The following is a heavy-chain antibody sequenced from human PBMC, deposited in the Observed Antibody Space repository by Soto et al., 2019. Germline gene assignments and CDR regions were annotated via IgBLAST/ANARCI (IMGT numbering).Heavy chain of an antibody. V-gene: IGHV3-53*04. CDR1: GFIVSSNY. D-gene: IGHD3-10*01. CDR2: LYSGGAT. Sequence: EVRLVESGGGLVQPGGSLRLSCAASGFIVSSNYMTWLRQAPGKGLEWVSLLYSGGATHYAASVKGRFTISSHSSQNTLFLQMNSLRTEDTATYYCVRGRYGSEIHWGQGTKVTVSS. CDR3: VRGRYGSEIH. J-gene: IGHJ4*02.